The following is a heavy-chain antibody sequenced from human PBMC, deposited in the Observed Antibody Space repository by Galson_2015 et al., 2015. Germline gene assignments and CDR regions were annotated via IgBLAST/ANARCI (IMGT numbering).Heavy chain of an antibody. Sequence: PALVNPTQTLTLPSTFSGFSLSTSGMCVSWIRQPPWKAMEWLALIGCDDDTYYSTSLKTRLTISKDTSKNQEVLTMTNMDPVDTAPYYCALTYYDFWSGAPPPSYYFDYWGQGTLVTVSS. CDR2: IGCDDDT. J-gene: IGHJ4*02. CDR1: GFSLSTSGMC. D-gene: IGHD3-3*01. CDR3: ALTYYDFWSGAPPPSYYFDY. V-gene: IGHV2-70*01.